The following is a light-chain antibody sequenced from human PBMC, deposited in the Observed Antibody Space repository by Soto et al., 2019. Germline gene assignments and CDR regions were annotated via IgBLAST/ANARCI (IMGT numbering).Light chain of an antibody. Sequence: DIVMTQSPDSLAVSLGERATINCKSSRSVLYSSNNKNYLVWYQQKSGQPPKLLISWASIRESGVPDRFSGSGSGTDFTLTISSLQAEDFAVYYCQHYGSSPRVFGGGTKVEIK. V-gene: IGKV4-1*01. CDR3: QHYGSSPRV. CDR1: RSVLYSSNNKNY. CDR2: WAS. J-gene: IGKJ4*01.